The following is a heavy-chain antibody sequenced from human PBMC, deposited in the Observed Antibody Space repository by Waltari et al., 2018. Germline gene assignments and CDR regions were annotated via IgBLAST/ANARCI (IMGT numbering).Heavy chain of an antibody. D-gene: IGHD6-13*01. CDR3: ARDPYSSSWGADY. Sequence: QVQLVQSGAEVKKPGASVKVSCKASGYTFTGSYMPCVRQAPGQGLEWMGWINPNSGGTNYAQKFQGRVTMTRDTSISTAYMELSRLRSDDTAVYYCARDPYSSSWGADYWGQGTLVTVSS. CDR2: INPNSGGT. J-gene: IGHJ4*02. V-gene: IGHV1-2*02. CDR1: GYTFTGSY.